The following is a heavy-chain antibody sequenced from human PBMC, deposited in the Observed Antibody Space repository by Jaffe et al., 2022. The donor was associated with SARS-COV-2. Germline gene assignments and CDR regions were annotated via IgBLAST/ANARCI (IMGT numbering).Heavy chain of an antibody. V-gene: IGHV3-48*02. J-gene: IGHJ4*02. CDR1: GFTFSTYS. CDR3: ARDYYAKFDC. D-gene: IGHD2-2*01. CDR2: ISRENVI. Sequence: EVQLVESGGGLVQPGGSLRLSCAASGFTFSTYSMNWVRQAPGKGLEWVSYISRENVIYYADSVKGRFTISRDNAKNLLFLQMSSLRDEDTAVYYCARDYYAKFDCWGQGTLVTVSS.